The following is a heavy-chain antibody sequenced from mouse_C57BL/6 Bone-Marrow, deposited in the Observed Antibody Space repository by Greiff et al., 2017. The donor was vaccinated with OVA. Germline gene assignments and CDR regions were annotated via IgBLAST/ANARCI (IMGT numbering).Heavy chain of an antibody. V-gene: IGHV1-81*01. CDR3: ARRFYYYGSSYGWYFDV. D-gene: IGHD1-1*01. CDR1: GYTFTSYG. CDR2: IYPRSGNT. Sequence: QVQLKESGAELARPGASVKLSCKASGYTFTSYGISWVKQRTGQGLEWIGEIYPRSGNTYYNEKFKGKATLTADKSSSTAYMELRSLTSEDSAVYFCARRFYYYGSSYGWYFDVWGTGTTVTVSS. J-gene: IGHJ1*03.